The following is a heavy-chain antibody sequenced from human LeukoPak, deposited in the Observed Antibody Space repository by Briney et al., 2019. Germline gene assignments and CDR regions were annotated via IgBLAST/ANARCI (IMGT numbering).Heavy chain of an antibody. CDR1: GFTFSSYE. J-gene: IGHJ4*02. CDR2: ISSSGSTI. Sequence: GGSLRLSCAASGFTFSSYEMNWVRQAPGKGLEWVSYISSSGSTIYYADSVKGRFTISRDNAKNSLYLQINSLRAEDTAVYYCARERNYYDSSGYKEPIFDYWGQGTLVTVSS. CDR3: ARERNYYDSSGYKEPIFDY. V-gene: IGHV3-48*03. D-gene: IGHD3-22*01.